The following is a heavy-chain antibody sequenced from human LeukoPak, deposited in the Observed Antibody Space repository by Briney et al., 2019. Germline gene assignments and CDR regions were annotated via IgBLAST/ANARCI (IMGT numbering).Heavy chain of an antibody. Sequence: GGSLRVSFPASRLIFIQYVMNSLGPAAARGLAWVSGSCGSGGSTYYADSVKGRFTISRDNSKNTLYLQMNSLRAEDTAVYYCAKDDPTSTVVTLDAFDIWGQGTMVTVSS. CDR3: AKDDPTSTVVTLDAFDI. J-gene: IGHJ3*02. D-gene: IGHD4-23*01. V-gene: IGHV3-23*01. CDR2: SCGSGGST. CDR1: RLIFIQYV.